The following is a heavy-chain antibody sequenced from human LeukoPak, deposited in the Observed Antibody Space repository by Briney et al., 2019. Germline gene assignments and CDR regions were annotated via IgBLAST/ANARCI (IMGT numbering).Heavy chain of an antibody. V-gene: IGHV1-2*02. Sequence: ASVKVSCKASGYTPTASYLHWVRRAPGQGLEWMGWIHPNGGAATYTQKFQGRVTMTRDTSINTAYMELSRLRSDDTAVYYCARDRGGGRPGWYNGMDVWGQGTTVIVSS. D-gene: IGHD1-26*01. CDR1: GYTPTASY. J-gene: IGHJ6*02. CDR2: IHPNGGAA. CDR3: ARDRGGGRPGWYNGMDV.